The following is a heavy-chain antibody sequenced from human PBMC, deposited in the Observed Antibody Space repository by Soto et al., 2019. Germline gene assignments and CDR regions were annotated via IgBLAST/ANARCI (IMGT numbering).Heavy chain of an antibody. CDR2: MSPDSGNT. J-gene: IGHJ4*02. CDR3: ARGVTQGVDY. CDR1: GYPFTRLD. V-gene: IGHV1-8*01. Sequence: ASVKVSCKTSGYPFTRLDINWVRQATGQGLEWMGWMSPDSGNTGYAQKFQGRVTMTRDTSISTAFMKLSSLSSEDTAVYYCARGVTQGVDYWGQGTQVTVSS.